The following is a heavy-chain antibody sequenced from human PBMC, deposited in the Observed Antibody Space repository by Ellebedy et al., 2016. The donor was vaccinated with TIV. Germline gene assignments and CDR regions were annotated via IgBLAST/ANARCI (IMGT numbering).Heavy chain of an antibody. CDR1: GFTFRTYG. Sequence: GESLKISCVASGFTFRTYGMHWLRQAPGRGLEWVATIWHDGSYKNYADPVKGRFRISRDNPKDTMYLQMSSLTAEDTAVYYCARDKFGGWVTDAFDIWGQGTMVIVSS. D-gene: IGHD6-19*01. J-gene: IGHJ3*02. CDR3: ARDKFGGWVTDAFDI. CDR2: IWHDGSYK. V-gene: IGHV3-33*01.